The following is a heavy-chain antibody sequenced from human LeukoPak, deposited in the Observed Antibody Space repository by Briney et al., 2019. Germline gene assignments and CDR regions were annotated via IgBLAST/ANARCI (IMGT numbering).Heavy chain of an antibody. J-gene: IGHJ4*02. CDR1: GFIFNSYA. CDR3: AKGALAAAGSGFDY. D-gene: IGHD6-13*01. CDR2: VSASGGST. V-gene: IGHV3-23*01. Sequence: GGSLRLSCAVSGFIFNSYAMGWVRQAPGKGLEWVSSVSASGGSTYHADSVKGRFTISRDNSKTTLHLQMTSLRADDTALYYCAKGALAAAGSGFDYWGQGTLVTVSS.